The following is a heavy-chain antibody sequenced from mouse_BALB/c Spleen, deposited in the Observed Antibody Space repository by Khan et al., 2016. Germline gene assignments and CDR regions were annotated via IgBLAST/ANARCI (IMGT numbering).Heavy chain of an antibody. CDR1: GVSITSGY. D-gene: IGHD1-1*01. J-gene: IGHJ4*01. Sequence: VQLQQSGPSLVKPSQALSLTCSVTGVSITSGYWNWIRKFPGIKLEYMGYITYSGSTYYNPSLKSRISITRDTSKNQYFLQLISVTTEDTATYYCVRYDGSSYVRGMDYWGQGTSVTVSS. V-gene: IGHV3-8*02. CDR2: ITYSGST. CDR3: VRYDGSSYVRGMDY.